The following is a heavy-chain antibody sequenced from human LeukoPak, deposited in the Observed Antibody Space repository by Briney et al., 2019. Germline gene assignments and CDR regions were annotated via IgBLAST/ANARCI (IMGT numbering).Heavy chain of an antibody. J-gene: IGHJ3*01. D-gene: IGHD5-12*01. CDR1: GFTFSSYW. V-gene: IGHV3-74*01. CDR2: INTDGSTT. Sequence: PGGSLRLSCAASGFTFSSYWMHWVRQAPGKGLVCGSRINTDGSTTGYADSVQGRFTISRDNAKNTLYLQMDSLRAEDTAVYFCAKTVKYTGYSFDLWGQGTMVTVSP. CDR3: AKTVKYTGYSFDL.